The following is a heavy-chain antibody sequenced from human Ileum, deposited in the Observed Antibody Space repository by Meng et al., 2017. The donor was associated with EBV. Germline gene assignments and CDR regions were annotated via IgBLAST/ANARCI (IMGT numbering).Heavy chain of an antibody. V-gene: IGHV4-4*02. CDR3: ASNGAFSLDH. CDR1: GDSISNEHW. D-gene: IGHD2-8*01. Sequence: QVQLKGSGPGLVGPSGPLSLTCSVSGDSISNEHWWSWVRQSPGKGLEWIGEIHHTRGPNYNPSLKSRVIISVDKSNNHFSLRLSAVTAADTAVYYCASNGAFSLDHWGQGTLVTVSS. J-gene: IGHJ4*02. CDR2: IHHTRGP.